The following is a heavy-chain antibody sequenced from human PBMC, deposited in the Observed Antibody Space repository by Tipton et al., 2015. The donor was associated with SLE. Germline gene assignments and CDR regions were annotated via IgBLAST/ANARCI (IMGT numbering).Heavy chain of an antibody. CDR3: ARDGFGIAGAGGFDY. CDR1: GGSISSSSYY. V-gene: IGHV4-39*07. J-gene: IGHJ4*02. CDR2: IYHSGST. D-gene: IGHD6-13*01. Sequence: TLSLTCTVSGGSISSSSYYWGWIRQSPGKGLEWIGSIYHSGSTYYNPSLKSRVTISVDTSKNQFSLNLISVTAADTAVYYCARDGFGIAGAGGFDYWGQGTLVTVSS.